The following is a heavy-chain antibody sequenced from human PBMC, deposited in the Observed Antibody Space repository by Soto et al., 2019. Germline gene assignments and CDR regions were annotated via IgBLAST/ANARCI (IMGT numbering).Heavy chain of an antibody. CDR1: GFTFSSYA. J-gene: IGHJ6*02. D-gene: IGHD2-2*01. Sequence: PGGSLRLSCAASGFTFSSYAMHWVRQAPGKGLEWVAVISYDVSNKYYADSVKGRFTISRDNSKNTLYLQMNSLRAEDTAVYYCARDIISVVPAVPLGHYYYYSGMDVWGLGTRVTVSS. CDR3: ARDIISVVPAVPLGHYYYYSGMDV. CDR2: ISYDVSNK. V-gene: IGHV3-30-3*01.